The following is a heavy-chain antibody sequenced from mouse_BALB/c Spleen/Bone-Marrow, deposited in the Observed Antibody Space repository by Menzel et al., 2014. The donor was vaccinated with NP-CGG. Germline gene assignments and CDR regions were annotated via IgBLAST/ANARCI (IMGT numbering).Heavy chain of an antibody. V-gene: IGHV1S135*01. Sequence: EVQLQQSGPELVKPGASVKVSCKASGYIFTTYNMYWMKQGHGKSLEWIGYIDPYNGDATYNQKFKGKATLTVDKSSSTAYLHLNSLTSEDSAVYYCAKGVVSDYWGQGTTLTVSS. D-gene: IGHD1-1*01. CDR2: IDPYNGDA. CDR3: AKGVVSDY. J-gene: IGHJ2*01. CDR1: GYIFTTYN.